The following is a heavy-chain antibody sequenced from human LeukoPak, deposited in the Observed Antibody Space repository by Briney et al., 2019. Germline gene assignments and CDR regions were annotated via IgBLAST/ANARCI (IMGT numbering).Heavy chain of an antibody. Sequence: GGSLRLSCAASGITFNNYAMSWVRQAPGKGLEWVSDISGSGGVTHYADSVKGRFTISRDNSKNTLYLQMNSLRAADTAVYYCAKSVAWVKYSFDYGGQGTLVTVS. V-gene: IGHV3-23*01. J-gene: IGHJ4*02. CDR3: AKSVAWVKYSFDY. CDR2: ISGSGGVT. D-gene: IGHD7-27*01. CDR1: GITFNNYA.